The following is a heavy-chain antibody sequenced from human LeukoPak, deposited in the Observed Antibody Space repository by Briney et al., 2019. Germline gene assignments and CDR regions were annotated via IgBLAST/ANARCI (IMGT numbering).Heavy chain of an antibody. Sequence: SETLSLTCAVYGGSFSGYYWSWIRQPPGKGLEWIGEINHSRSTNYNPSLKSRVTISVDTSKNQFSLKLSSVTAADTAVYYCARGPYGGSRYWGQGTLVTVSS. CDR2: INHSRST. J-gene: IGHJ4*02. CDR1: GGSFSGYY. D-gene: IGHD4-23*01. V-gene: IGHV4-34*01. CDR3: ARGPYGGSRY.